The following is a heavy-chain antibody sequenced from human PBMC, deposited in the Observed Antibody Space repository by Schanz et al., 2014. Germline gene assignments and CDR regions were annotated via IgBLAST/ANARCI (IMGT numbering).Heavy chain of an antibody. V-gene: IGHV3-23*01. J-gene: IGHJ4*02. CDR1: GFTFTNYA. CDR3: ARDLLVSHYDFWSGNDY. CDR2: ISGSGGST. Sequence: EVQLLESGGALVQPGGSLRLSCSASGFTFTNYAMTWVRQAPGKGLEWVSGISGSGGSTYDADSVKGRFTFSRDNSKNTLYLQMNSLRADDTAVYYCARDLLVSHYDFWSGNDYWGQGTLVTVSS. D-gene: IGHD3-3*01.